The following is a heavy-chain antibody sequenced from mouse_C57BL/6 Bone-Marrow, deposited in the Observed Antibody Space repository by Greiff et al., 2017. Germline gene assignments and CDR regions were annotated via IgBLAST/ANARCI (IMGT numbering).Heavy chain of an antibody. D-gene: IGHD2-5*01. V-gene: IGHV2-5*01. CDR3: ALHSKGAMDY. CDR1: GFSLTSYG. Sequence: VKLMESGPGLVQPSQSLSITCTVSGFSLTSYGVHWVRQSPGKGLEWLGVIWSGGSTDYNAAFMSRLSITKENSKSQVFFIMNSLQADDTAIYYWALHSKGAMDYWGQGTSVTVSS. CDR2: IWSGGST. J-gene: IGHJ4*01.